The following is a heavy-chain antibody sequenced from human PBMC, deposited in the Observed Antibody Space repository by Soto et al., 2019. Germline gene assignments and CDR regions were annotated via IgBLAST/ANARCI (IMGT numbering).Heavy chain of an antibody. J-gene: IGHJ6*02. CDR3: ARGYYDFWSGYSLYYYYYYGMDV. V-gene: IGHV1-2*04. CDR1: GYTFTGYY. Sequence: GASVKVSCKASGYTFTGYYMHWVRRAPGQGLEWMGWISPNSGGTNYAQKFQGWVTMTRDTSISTAYMELSRLRSDDTAVYYCARGYYDFWSGYSLYYYYYYGMDVWGQGTTVTAP. CDR2: ISPNSGGT. D-gene: IGHD3-3*01.